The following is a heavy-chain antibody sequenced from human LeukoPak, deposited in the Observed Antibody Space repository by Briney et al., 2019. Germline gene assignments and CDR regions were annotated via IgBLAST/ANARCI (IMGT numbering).Heavy chain of an antibody. CDR3: AGSYTGVETIFPLECDY. D-gene: IGHD3-3*01. CDR2: ISGYNGHI. J-gene: IGHJ4*02. CDR1: GYTFTAFG. Sequence: ASVKVSCKPSGYTFTAFGINWVRQAPGQGLEWMGWISGYNGHIKYVQKMDGRVTMTTDSCTGTAYMELRSVDSDDTAVYYCAGSYTGVETIFPLECDYWGQGTLVMVSS. V-gene: IGHV1-18*01.